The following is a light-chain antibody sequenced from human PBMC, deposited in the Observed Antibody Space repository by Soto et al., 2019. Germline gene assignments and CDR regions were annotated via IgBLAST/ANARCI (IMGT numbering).Light chain of an antibody. CDR3: QQSYSSPRT. J-gene: IGKJ4*01. CDR2: GAV. V-gene: IGKV1-39*01. CDR1: QSISSY. Sequence: DIQMTQSPSSLSASVGGRVTVTCRASQSISSYLNWYQQKPGKAPKLLIYGAVNLQSGVPSRFSGSGSGTDFTLTISSLQPEDFATYYCQQSYSSPRTFGGGTKVEI.